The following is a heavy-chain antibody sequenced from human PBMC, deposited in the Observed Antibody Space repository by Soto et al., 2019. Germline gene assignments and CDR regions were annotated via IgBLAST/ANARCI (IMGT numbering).Heavy chain of an antibody. CDR2: ISGSGGSA. D-gene: IGHD6-13*01. V-gene: IGHV3-23*01. CDR1: GFTFSSYA. CDR3: AKDTAAAPGSMDV. J-gene: IGHJ6*02. Sequence: GGSLRLSCAASGFTFSSYAMSWVRQAPGKGLEWVSAISGSGGSAYYADSVKGRFTISRDNSKNTLYLQMNSLRAEDTAVYYCAKDTAAAPGSMDVWGQGTTVTVSS.